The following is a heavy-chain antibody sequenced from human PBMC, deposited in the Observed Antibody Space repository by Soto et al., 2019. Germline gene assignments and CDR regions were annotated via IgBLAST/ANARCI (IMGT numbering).Heavy chain of an antibody. V-gene: IGHV3-48*02. J-gene: IGHJ4*02. CDR3: AREAILGVRSLEY. CDR2: ISSGSKTI. Sequence: LRLSCAASGFTFSGYSVNRVRQAPGKGLEWVSYISSGSKTIYYAESVKGRFTVSRDNARNSQYLQMNSLRDEDTAVYYGAREAILGVRSLEYCGQGTRGAVAS. D-gene: IGHD3-3*01. CDR1: GFTFSGYS.